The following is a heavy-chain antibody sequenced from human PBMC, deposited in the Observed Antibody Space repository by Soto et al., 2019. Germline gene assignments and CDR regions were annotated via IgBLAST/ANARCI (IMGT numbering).Heavy chain of an antibody. D-gene: IGHD3-10*01. Sequence: SETLSLTCTFSGGSIRSSSYYWGWIRQPPGKGLEWIGSIYYSGSTYYNPSLKSRVTISVDTSKNQFSLKLSSVTAADTAVYYCARDVGFGELAYYYGMDVWGQGTTVTVSS. J-gene: IGHJ6*02. CDR1: GGSIRSSSYY. V-gene: IGHV4-39*01. CDR2: IYYSGST. CDR3: ARDVGFGELAYYYGMDV.